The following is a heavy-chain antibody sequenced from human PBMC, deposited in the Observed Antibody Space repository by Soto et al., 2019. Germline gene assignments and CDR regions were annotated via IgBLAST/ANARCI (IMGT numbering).Heavy chain of an antibody. Sequence: SLRLSCAASGFTFSSYGMHWVRQAPGKGLEWVEVISYDGSNKYYADSVKGRFTISRDNSKNTLYLQMNSLRAEDTAVYYRAKDPADAWGQGTMVTVSS. J-gene: IGHJ3*01. CDR3: AKDPADA. V-gene: IGHV3-30*18. CDR2: ISYDGSNK. CDR1: GFTFSSYG.